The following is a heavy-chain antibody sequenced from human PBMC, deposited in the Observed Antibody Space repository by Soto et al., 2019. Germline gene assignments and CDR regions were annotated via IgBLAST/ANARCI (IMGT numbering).Heavy chain of an antibody. V-gene: IGHV1-69*13. CDR3: AVSGYCSGGSCYHYFDY. J-gene: IGHJ4*02. CDR1: GGTFSSYA. Sequence: SVQVSCKASGGTFSSYAISWVRQAPGQGLEWMGGIIPIFGTANYAQKFQGRVTITADESTSTAYMELSSLRSEDTAVYYCAVSGYCSGGSCYHYFDYWGQGTLVTVSS. CDR2: IIPIFGTA. D-gene: IGHD2-15*01.